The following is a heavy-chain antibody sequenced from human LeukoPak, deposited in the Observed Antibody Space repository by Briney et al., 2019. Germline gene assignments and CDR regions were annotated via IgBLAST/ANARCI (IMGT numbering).Heavy chain of an antibody. J-gene: IGHJ4*02. D-gene: IGHD6-19*01. CDR2: ISGSGGST. V-gene: IGHV3-23*01. CDR3: AKDRQWLGCFDY. Sequence: GGSLRLSCAASGFTFSSYAMSWVRQAPGKGLEWVSAISGSGGSTYYADSVKGRFTISRDNSKDTLYLQMNSLRAEDTAVYYCAKDRQWLGCFDYWGQGTLVTVSS. CDR1: GFTFSSYA.